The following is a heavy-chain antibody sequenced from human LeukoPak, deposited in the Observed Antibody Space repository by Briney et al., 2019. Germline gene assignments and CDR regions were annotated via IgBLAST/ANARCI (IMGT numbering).Heavy chain of an antibody. CDR2: ISGDGSST. CDR1: RFTFSSYW. CDR3: ARASGAGYDY. J-gene: IGHJ4*02. D-gene: IGHD3-9*01. Sequence: GGSLRLSCAASRFTFSSYWMHWVRQAPGKGLVWVSRISGDGSSTTYADSVKGRFIISRDNAKNTLYLQINSLRADDTAVYYCARASGAGYDYWGQGTLVTVSS. V-gene: IGHV3-74*01.